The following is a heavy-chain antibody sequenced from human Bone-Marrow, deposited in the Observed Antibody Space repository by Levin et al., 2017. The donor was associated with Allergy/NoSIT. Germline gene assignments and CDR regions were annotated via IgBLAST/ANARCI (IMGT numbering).Heavy chain of an antibody. J-gene: IGHJ4*02. CDR2: IRSKAYGGTT. V-gene: IGHV3-49*03. Sequence: GGSLRLSCTASGFTFGDYAMSWFRQAPGKGLEWVGFIRSKAYGGTTEYAASVKGRFTISRDDSKSIAYLQMNSLKTEDTAVYYCTRDFLRRGALTTVTAGHWGQGTLVTVSS. D-gene: IGHD4-17*01. CDR3: TRDFLRRGALTTVTAGH. CDR1: GFTFGDYA.